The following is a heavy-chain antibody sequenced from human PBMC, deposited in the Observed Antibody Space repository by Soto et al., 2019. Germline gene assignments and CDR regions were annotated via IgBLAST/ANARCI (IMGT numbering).Heavy chain of an antibody. CDR1: GSSIGSCDKY. Sequence: LCLTCSVSGSSIGSCDKYWTWHRQSPGQGLEWIGYISYSGSTFYSPSPRSRLTIALATSKNHFSLKLNYVTASDTAVYYCAKYHPPGFDPWGQGIPVTVSS. CDR2: ISYSGST. D-gene: IGHD2-2*01. V-gene: IGHV4-30-4*08. CDR3: AKYHPPGFDP. J-gene: IGHJ5*02.